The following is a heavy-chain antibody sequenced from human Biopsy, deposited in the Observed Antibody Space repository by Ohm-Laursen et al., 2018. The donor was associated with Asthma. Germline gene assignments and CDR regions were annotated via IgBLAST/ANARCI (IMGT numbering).Heavy chain of an antibody. CDR2: IYSGGTS. D-gene: IGHD3-22*01. J-gene: IGHJ4*02. CDR3: AKARIHHFYDSSGYYQHD. CDR1: GFAVSRDH. Sequence: SLRLSCAASGFAVSRDHMFWVRQAPGKGLEWVSVIYSGGTSHTADSVRGRFTISRDYSKNTLYLQMNSLRAEDTAAYYCAKARIHHFYDSSGYYQHDWGQGTLVTASS. V-gene: IGHV3-66*01.